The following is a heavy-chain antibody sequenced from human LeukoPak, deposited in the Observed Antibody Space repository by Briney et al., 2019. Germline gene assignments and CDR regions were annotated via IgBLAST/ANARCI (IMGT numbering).Heavy chain of an antibody. CDR1: GFTFSSYW. D-gene: IGHD6-19*01. J-gene: IGHJ6*02. CDR2: IKQDGSEK. CDR3: ARVPVAGPDYYYYYGMGV. V-gene: IGHV3-7*01. Sequence: GGSLRLSCAASGFTFSSYWMSWVRQAPGKGLEWVANIKQDGSEKYYVDSVKGRFTISRDNAKNSLYLQMNSLRAEDTAVYYCARVPVAGPDYYYYYGMGVWGQGTTVTVSS.